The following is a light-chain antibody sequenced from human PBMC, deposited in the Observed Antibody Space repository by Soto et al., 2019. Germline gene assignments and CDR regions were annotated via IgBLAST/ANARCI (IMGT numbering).Light chain of an antibody. V-gene: IGLV2-8*01. J-gene: IGLJ3*02. CDR3: TSYVGNDIWV. CDR2: EVT. CDR1: SSDVGAYKY. Sequence: QSALTQPPSASGSPGQSVTISCTGTSSDVGAYKYVSWYQQYPGKAPKLMIYEVTKRPSGVPDRFSGSKSGNTASLTVSGLQAEDEADYYCTSYVGNDIWVFFGGPKLTVL.